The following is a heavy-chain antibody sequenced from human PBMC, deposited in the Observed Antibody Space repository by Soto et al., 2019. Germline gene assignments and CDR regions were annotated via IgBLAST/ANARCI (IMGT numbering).Heavy chain of an antibody. V-gene: IGHV4-39*02. J-gene: IGHJ5*02. Sequence: QLQLQESGPGLVKPSETLSLTCTVSGGSIGSRSYSWGWIRQLPGKGLEWIGTIFYSGSTYYNPSLKSRVTISVDTSKNHFSLKLSSVTVADTAVYYCAREVALRFDPWGQGTLVSVSS. CDR2: IFYSGST. CDR3: AREVALRFDP. CDR1: GGSIGSRSYS. D-gene: IGHD2-15*01.